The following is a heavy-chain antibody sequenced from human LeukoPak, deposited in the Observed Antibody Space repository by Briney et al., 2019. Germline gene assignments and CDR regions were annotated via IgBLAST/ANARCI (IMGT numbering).Heavy chain of an antibody. V-gene: IGHV3-74*01. J-gene: IGHJ4*02. Sequence: GGSLRLSCAASGFTFSTYWMHWVRQAPGKGLVWVSRINSDGSSTSYADSVKGRFTISRDNAKNTLYLQMNSLRAEDTAVYYCARSYYYDSSGPRDFDYWGQGTLVTVSS. CDR1: GFTFSTYW. CDR2: INSDGSST. CDR3: ARSYYYDSSGPRDFDY. D-gene: IGHD3-22*01.